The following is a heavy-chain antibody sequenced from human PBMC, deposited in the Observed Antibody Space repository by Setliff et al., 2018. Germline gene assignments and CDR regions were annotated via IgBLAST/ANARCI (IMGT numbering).Heavy chain of an antibody. V-gene: IGHV3-23*03. CDR3: AKPQVELRWGFES. D-gene: IGHD1-7*01. CDR1: GFTSSPYA. J-gene: IGHJ4*02. CDR2: IYSGDRNT. Sequence: GSLRLSCAASGFTSSPYAMSWVRQAPGKGLEWVSTIYSGDRNTFYIDSVKGRFTIFRDGSKNTLYLQMSSLRVEDTAVYYCAKPQVELRWGFESWGQGTLVTVSS.